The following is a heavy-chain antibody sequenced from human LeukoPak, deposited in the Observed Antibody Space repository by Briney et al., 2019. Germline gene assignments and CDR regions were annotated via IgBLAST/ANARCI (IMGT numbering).Heavy chain of an antibody. D-gene: IGHD2-21*01. Sequence: PSETLSLTCTVSGGSISNYYWSWIRQPPGKALEWIGYIYYTGTTKYNPSLKSRATISLDTSKNQFSLKLTSVTAADTSFFICETAYEIDVWGQGTTVTVSS. CDR2: IYYTGTT. J-gene: IGHJ6*02. CDR3: ETAYEIDV. CDR1: GGSISNYY. V-gene: IGHV4-59*01.